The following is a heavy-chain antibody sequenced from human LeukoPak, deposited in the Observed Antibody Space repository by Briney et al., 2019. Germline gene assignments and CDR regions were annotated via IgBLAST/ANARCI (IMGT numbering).Heavy chain of an antibody. Sequence: GGSLRLSCAASGFTFSSYLMSWVRQAPGKGLEWVANIKQDGSEKDYVDSVKGRFTISRDNAKNSLYLQMNSLRAEDTAVYYCAREAAAGTWDYWGQGTLVTVSS. D-gene: IGHD6-13*01. J-gene: IGHJ4*02. CDR2: IKQDGSEK. CDR3: AREAAAGTWDY. V-gene: IGHV3-7*01. CDR1: GFTFSSYL.